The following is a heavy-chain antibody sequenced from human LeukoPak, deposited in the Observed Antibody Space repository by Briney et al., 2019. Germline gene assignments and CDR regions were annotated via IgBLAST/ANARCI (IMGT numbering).Heavy chain of an antibody. V-gene: IGHV3-7*03. Sequence: GGSLRLSCAASGFTFSSYWMSWVRQAPGKGLEWVANIKQDGSEKYYVGSVKGRFTISRDNAKNSLYLQMNSLRAEDTAVYYCARVGSGWYVPDAFDIWGQGTMVTVSP. CDR1: GFTFSSYW. D-gene: IGHD6-19*01. J-gene: IGHJ3*02. CDR3: ARVGSGWYVPDAFDI. CDR2: IKQDGSEK.